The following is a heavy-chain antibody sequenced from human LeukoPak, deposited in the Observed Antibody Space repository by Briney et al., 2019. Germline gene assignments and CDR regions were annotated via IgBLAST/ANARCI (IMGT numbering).Heavy chain of an antibody. V-gene: IGHV7-4-1*02. D-gene: IGHD3-16*02. Sequence: ASVKVSCKASGYTFTSYAMNWVRQAPGQGLEWMGWINTNTGNPTYAQGFIGRFVFSLDTSVSTAYLQISSLKAEDTAVYYCAREGPDYVWGSYRSYNWFDPWGQGTLVTVSS. CDR1: GYTFTSYA. CDR3: AREGPDYVWGSYRSYNWFDP. J-gene: IGHJ5*02. CDR2: INTNTGNP.